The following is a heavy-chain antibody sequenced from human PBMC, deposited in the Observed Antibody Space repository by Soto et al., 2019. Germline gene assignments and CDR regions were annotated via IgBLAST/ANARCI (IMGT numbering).Heavy chain of an antibody. CDR2: IYYSGST. V-gene: IGHV4-59*08. CDR1: GGSISSYY. J-gene: IGHJ3*02. D-gene: IGHD2-2*01. CDR3: ARGYCSSTSCYDDAFDI. Sequence: SETLSLTCTVSGGSISSYYWSWIRQPPGKGLEWIGYIYYSGSTNYNPSLKSRVTISVDTSKNQFSLKLSSVTAADTAVYYCARGYCSSTSCYDDAFDIWGQGTMVTVSS.